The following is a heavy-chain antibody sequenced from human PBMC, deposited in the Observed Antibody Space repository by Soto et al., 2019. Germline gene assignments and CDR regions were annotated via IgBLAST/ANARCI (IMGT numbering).Heavy chain of an antibody. CDR2: ISYDGST. J-gene: IGHJ4*02. Sequence: PAWCVRLPCTGSGFTVSNYAIAGVRQAPDKGLEWVAVISYDGSTYYADSVKGRLTISRDNSKNTLYLQMNSVRADDTAVYYCVRHGYKYGGGYFDHWGQGTLVTVSS. D-gene: IGHD5-18*01. CDR3: VRHGYKYGGGYFDH. CDR1: GFTVSNYA. V-gene: IGHV3-30*14.